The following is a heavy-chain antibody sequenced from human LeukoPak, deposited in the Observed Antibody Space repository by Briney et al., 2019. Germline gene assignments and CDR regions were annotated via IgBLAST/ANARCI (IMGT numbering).Heavy chain of an antibody. CDR1: RDSISTYY. CDR2: ISYSGGT. V-gene: IGHV4-59*08. D-gene: IGHD3-3*01. J-gene: IGHJ5*02. CDR3: ARRVMMSGTGVSDTWLDP. Sequence: SETLSLTCTLSRDSISTYYRNWIRQPPGKGLEWVGHISYSGGTKYNPSLQSRATISLETSKKQFSLNLRYVTAADTAVYYWARRVMMSGTGVSDTWLDPWGQGILVTVSS.